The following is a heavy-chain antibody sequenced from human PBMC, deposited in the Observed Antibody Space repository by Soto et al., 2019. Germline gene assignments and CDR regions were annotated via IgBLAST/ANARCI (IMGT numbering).Heavy chain of an antibody. CDR3: AKRGHYFLYY. CDR2: FSGSSGNI. D-gene: IGHD3-3*01. CDR1: GFTFSSSI. V-gene: IGHV3-23*01. J-gene: IGHJ4*02. Sequence: EVQLLESGGGLVQPGGSLRLSCAASGFTFSSSIMSWVRQAPGKGLEWVSTFSGSSGNIYYADSVKGRFTISRDNAQNTLNLHMNSARAEDTAVYYCAKRGHYFLYYWGQGTLVTVSS.